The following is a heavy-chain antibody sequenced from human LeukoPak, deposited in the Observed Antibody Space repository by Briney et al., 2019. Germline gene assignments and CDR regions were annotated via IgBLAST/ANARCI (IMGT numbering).Heavy chain of an antibody. Sequence: PSETLSLTCTVSGGSISSGRYYWSWIRQPAGKGLEWIGRIYTSGSTNYNPSLKSRVTISVDTSKNQFSLKLSSVTAADTAVYYCARDLPGYTAFDIWGQGTMVTVSS. J-gene: IGHJ3*02. CDR2: IYTSGST. CDR3: ARDLPGYTAFDI. V-gene: IGHV4-61*02. CDR1: GGSISSGRYY. D-gene: IGHD3-16*02.